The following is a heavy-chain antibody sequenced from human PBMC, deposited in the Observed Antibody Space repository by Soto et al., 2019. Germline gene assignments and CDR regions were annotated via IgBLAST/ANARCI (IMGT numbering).Heavy chain of an antibody. J-gene: IGHJ4*02. D-gene: IGHD6-19*01. V-gene: IGHV2-5*02. CDR1: GFSLSNSGVG. CDR3: AHRRYSSGWYNSGYFDY. CDR2: IYWDDDK. Sequence: QITLKESGPTLVKPTQTLTLTCTFSGFSLSNSGVGVGWIRQPPGKALEWLALIYWDDDKRYSPSLKSRLTITMDTSKNQVVLTMTNMDPVDTATYYCAHRRYSSGWYNSGYFDYWGQGTLVTVSS.